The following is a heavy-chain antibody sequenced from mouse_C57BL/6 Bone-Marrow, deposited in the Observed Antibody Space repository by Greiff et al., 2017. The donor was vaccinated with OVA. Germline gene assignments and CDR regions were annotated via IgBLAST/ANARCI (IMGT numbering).Heavy chain of an antibody. CDR2: IYPSDSET. Sequence: LQQPGAELVRPGSSVKLSCKASGYTFTSYWMGWVKQRPGQGLEWIGNIYPSDSETPYNQKFKVKATFTVDKSSSTAYMQLSSLTSEDSAVYYCARRGFDYWGQGTTLTVSS. CDR3: ARRGFDY. V-gene: IGHV1-61*01. CDR1: GYTFTSYW. J-gene: IGHJ2*01.